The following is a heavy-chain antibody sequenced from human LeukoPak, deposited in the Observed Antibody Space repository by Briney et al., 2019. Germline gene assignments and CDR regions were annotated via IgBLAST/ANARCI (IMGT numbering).Heavy chain of an antibody. D-gene: IGHD5-12*01. J-gene: IGHJ3*02. Sequence: PGASLRLSCAASGFTVSNNYISWIRQAPGPGLELVSVLYTGGDTYYADSVKGRFTISRDNSKNTLYLQMNSLRVEDTAVYYCAGTLYSGYGLGSLGAFDIWGQGTMVTVSS. V-gene: IGHV3-53*01. CDR3: AGTLYSGYGLGSLGAFDI. CDR1: GFTVSNNY. CDR2: LYTGGDT.